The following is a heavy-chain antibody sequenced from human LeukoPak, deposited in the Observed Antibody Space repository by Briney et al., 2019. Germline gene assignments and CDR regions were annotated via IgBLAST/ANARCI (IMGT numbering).Heavy chain of an antibody. CDR3: VVSPNQDFFDY. J-gene: IGHJ4*02. CDR2: ISGSGRT. CDR1: GVSINSHY. V-gene: IGHV4-4*09. Sequence: SETLSLTCTVSGVSINSHYLSWIRQPPGKGLEWIGHISGSGRTNYNPSLKSRVTMLVDTSKRQFSLTLKSLTAADTAVYYCVVSPNQDFFDYWGQGTLVTVSS.